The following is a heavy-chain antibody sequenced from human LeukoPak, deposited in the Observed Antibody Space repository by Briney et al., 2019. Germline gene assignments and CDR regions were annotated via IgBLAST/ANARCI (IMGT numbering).Heavy chain of an antibody. V-gene: IGHV3-7*01. D-gene: IGHD5-18*01. Sequence: GGSLRLSCAASGFTVSSNYMSWVRQAPGKGLEWVASINPDGNKKYSADSVKGRFTISRDNAENSLYLQMNSLRVEDTAFYYCARDLAYSRLDYWGQGMLVTVSS. J-gene: IGHJ4*02. CDR2: INPDGNKK. CDR1: GFTVSSNY. CDR3: ARDLAYSRLDY.